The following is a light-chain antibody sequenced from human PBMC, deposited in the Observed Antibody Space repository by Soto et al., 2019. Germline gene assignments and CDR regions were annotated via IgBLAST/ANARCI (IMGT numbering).Light chain of an antibody. Sequence: EIVLPPSPGTLSLSPGSRSTRSGRSSQTVSSTSLAWYHQKPGQAPRLLIYGASSRATGIPDRFSGSGSGTDFTLNISRLEPEDGAVYYCQQYGNSPQTVGQGTKL. CDR3: QQYGNSPQT. CDR1: QTVSSTS. V-gene: IGKV3-20*01. J-gene: IGKJ1*01. CDR2: GAS.